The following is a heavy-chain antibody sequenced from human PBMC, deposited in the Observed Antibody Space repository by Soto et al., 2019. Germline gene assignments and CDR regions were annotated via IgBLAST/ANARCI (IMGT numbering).Heavy chain of an antibody. J-gene: IGHJ6*02. D-gene: IGHD3-3*02. V-gene: IGHV3-33*01. CDR3: AREPFVSPYYYYYYGMDV. CDR1: GFTFSSYG. CDR2: IWYDGSNK. Sequence: GGSLRLACAASGFTFSSYGMHRVRQAPGKGLEWVAVIWYDGSNKYYADSVKGRFTISRDNSKNTLYLQMNSLRAEDTAVYYCAREPFVSPYYYYYYGMDVWGQGTTVTVSS.